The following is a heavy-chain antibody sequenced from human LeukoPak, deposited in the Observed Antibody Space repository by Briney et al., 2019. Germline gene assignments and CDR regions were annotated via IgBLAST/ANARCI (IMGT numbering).Heavy chain of an antibody. CDR3: AKVSSVTTNYDAFGI. D-gene: IGHD4-17*01. J-gene: IGHJ3*02. CDR2: IRYDGSNK. Sequence: PGGSLRLSCAASGFTFSSYGMHWVRQAPDRGLEWVAFIRYDGSNKYYADSVKGRFTISRDNSKNTLYLQMNSLRAEDTAVYYCAKVSSVTTNYDAFGIWGQGTMVTVSS. V-gene: IGHV3-30*02. CDR1: GFTFSSYG.